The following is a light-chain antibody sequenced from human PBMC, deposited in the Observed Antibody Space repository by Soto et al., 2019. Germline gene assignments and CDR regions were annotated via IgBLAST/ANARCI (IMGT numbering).Light chain of an antibody. V-gene: IGLV2-14*01. CDR3: SSYTISSTSVV. CDR1: SSDVGGYNY. CDR2: EVS. J-gene: IGLJ2*01. Sequence: QSALTQPASVSGSPGQSITLSCTGTSSDVGGYNYVSWYQQHPGKAPKLMIYEVSNRPSGVSNRFSGAKSGNTASLTISGLQAEDEADYYCSSYTISSTSVVFGGGTKVTVL.